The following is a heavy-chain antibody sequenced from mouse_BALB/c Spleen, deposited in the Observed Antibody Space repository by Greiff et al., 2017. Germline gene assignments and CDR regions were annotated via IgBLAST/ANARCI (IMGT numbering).Heavy chain of an antibody. V-gene: IGHV14-3*02. CDR2: IDPANGNT. Sequence: EVKLMESGAELVKPGASVKLSCTASGFNIKDTYMHWVKQRPEQGLEWIGRIDPANGNTKYDPKFQGKATITADTSSNTAYLQLSSLTSEDTAVYYCAGELTGIAMDYWGQGTSVTVSS. J-gene: IGHJ4*01. CDR1: GFNIKDTY. D-gene: IGHD4-1*01. CDR3: AGELTGIAMDY.